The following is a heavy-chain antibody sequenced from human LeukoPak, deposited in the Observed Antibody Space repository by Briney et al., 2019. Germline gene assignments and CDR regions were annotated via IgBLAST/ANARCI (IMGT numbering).Heavy chain of an antibody. Sequence: PGGSLRLTCAASGFTFSGFWMSRVRQAPGKGLEWVAHKKQDATEKYYIDSVKGRFTISRDNVQNSLYLQMDSLRVEDTAVYYCARDKPRDSVAGSNFDYWGQGILVTVSS. CDR1: GFTFSGFW. CDR3: ARDKPRDSVAGSNFDY. V-gene: IGHV3-7*01. CDR2: KKQDATEK. J-gene: IGHJ4*02. D-gene: IGHD6-19*01.